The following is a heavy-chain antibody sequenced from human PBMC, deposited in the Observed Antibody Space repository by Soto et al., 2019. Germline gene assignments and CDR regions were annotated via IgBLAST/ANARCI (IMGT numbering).Heavy chain of an antibody. V-gene: IGHV1-18*01. J-gene: IGHJ4*02. D-gene: IGHD2-15*01. Sequence: GASVKVSCKASGYTFTSHGISWVRQAPGQGLEWMEWISAYNGNTNYAQKLQGRVTMTTDTSTSTAYMELRSLRSDDTAVYYCARDEPPRYCSGGSCSVSNSAYYFDYWGQGTLVTVSS. CDR1: GYTFTSHG. CDR2: ISAYNGNT. CDR3: ARDEPPRYCSGGSCSVSNSAYYFDY.